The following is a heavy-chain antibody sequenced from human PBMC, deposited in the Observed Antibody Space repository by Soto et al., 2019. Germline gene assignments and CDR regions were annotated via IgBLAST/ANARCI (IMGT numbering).Heavy chain of an antibody. CDR2: IYSGGNT. V-gene: IGHV3-66*01. CDR3: ARDPWVGDIGDY. Sequence: DVQLVESGGGLVLRGESLRLSCAASGFTVGSAYMSWVRQAPGKGLEWVAGIYSGGNTYYADSVQGRFTISRDTSKNRLYLQMNSLRAEDAAIYYCARDPWVGDIGDYWGQGTLVTVSS. D-gene: IGHD4-17*01. J-gene: IGHJ4*02. CDR1: GFTVGSAY.